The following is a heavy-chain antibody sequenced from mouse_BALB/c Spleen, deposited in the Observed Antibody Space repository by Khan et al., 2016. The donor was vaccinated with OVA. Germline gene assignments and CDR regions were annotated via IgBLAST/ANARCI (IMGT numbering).Heavy chain of an antibody. Sequence: EVQLQESGPGLVKPSQSLSLTCTVTGYSITTDYAWNWIRQFPGNKLEWMGYICYSGNTKYNPSLKSRISITRDTSKNQFFLQLKSVTTEDTARDYCARVYGGDFDYWGQGTTLTVSS. CDR2: ICYSGNT. D-gene: IGHD1-1*01. J-gene: IGHJ2*01. V-gene: IGHV3-2*02. CDR3: ARVYGGDFDY. CDR1: GYSITTDYA.